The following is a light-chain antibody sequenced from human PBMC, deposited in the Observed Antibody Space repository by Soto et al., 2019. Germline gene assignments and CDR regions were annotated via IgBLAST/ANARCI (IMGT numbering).Light chain of an antibody. Sequence: EIVLTQSPATLSVSPGERVTLSCRASQSVDINLAWYQQKPGQAPRRLIFGASSRATGIPDRFSGSGSGTEFTLTISSLQSEDFAVYYCQQYSNWPPITFGQGTRLEIK. V-gene: IGKV3D-15*01. CDR1: QSVDIN. CDR2: GAS. J-gene: IGKJ5*01. CDR3: QQYSNWPPIT.